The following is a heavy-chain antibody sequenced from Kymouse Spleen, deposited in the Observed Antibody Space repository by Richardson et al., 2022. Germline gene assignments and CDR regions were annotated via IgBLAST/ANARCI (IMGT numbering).Heavy chain of an antibody. Sequence: EVQLVESGGGLVQPGGSLRLSCAASGFTFSSYWMHWVRQAPGKGLVWVSRINSDGSSTSYADSVKGRFTISRDNAKNTLYLQMNSLRAEDTAVYYCARDMEYSSSWYDGYYGMDVWGQGTTVTVSS. V-gene: IGHV3-74*01. CDR2: INSDGSST. CDR3: ARDMEYSSSWYDGYYGMDV. J-gene: IGHJ6*02. CDR1: GFTFSSYW. D-gene: IGHD6-13*01.